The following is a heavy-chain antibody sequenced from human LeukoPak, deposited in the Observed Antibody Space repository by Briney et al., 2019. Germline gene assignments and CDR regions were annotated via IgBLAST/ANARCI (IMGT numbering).Heavy chain of an antibody. V-gene: IGHV3-66*02. CDR3: ASHTSSWNFNWYFDL. J-gene: IGHJ2*01. CDR2: IYSGDST. CDR1: GFTVSYNY. Sequence: GGSLRLSCAASGFTVSYNYMTWVRQAPGKGLEWASVIYSGDSTYYADSVKGRFTISRDNSRSTLYLQMNSLRPEDTGVYYCASHTSSWNFNWYFDLWGRGTLVSVSS. D-gene: IGHD6-13*01.